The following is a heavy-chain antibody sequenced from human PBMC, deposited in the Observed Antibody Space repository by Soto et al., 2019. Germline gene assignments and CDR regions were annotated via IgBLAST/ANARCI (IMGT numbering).Heavy chain of an antibody. D-gene: IGHD6-19*01. CDR3: ARLGPYSSGQDWDWGIFDY. CDR2: IKQDGSEK. V-gene: IGHV3-7*01. Sequence: PGGSLRLSCAASGFTFSSYWMSWVRQAPGKGLEWVANIKQDGSEKYYVDSVKGRFTISRDNAKNSLYLQMNSLRAEDTAVYYCARLGPYSSGQDWDWGIFDYWGQGTLVTVSS. J-gene: IGHJ4*02. CDR1: GFTFSSYW.